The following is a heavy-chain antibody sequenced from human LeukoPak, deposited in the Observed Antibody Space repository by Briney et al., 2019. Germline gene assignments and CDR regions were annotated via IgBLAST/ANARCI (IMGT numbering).Heavy chain of an antibody. CDR3: ATLDNTSPA. CDR2: INWNSGSM. V-gene: IGHV3-9*01. J-gene: IGHJ4*02. CDR1: GFTFDDYA. D-gene: IGHD2-2*01. Sequence: PGGSLRLSCAASGFTFDDYAMHWVRQAPGKGLEWVSGINWNSGSMGYADSVKGRFTISRDNAKNSLYLQMNSLRAEDTALYYCATLDNTSPAWGQGILVTVSS.